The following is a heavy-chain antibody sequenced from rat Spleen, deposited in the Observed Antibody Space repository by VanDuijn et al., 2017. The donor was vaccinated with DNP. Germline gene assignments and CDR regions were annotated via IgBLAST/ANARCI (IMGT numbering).Heavy chain of an antibody. Sequence: EVQLVESGGGLVQPGNSLKLSCAASGFTFSDYAMAWVRQSPKKGLEWVATIIYDGSSTYYRDSVKGRFTISRDNAKSTLYLQMDSLRSEETATYYCATHTTGDYWGQGVMVTVSA. V-gene: IGHV5S10*01. CDR2: IIYDGSST. D-gene: IGHD1-6*01. CDR3: ATHTTGDY. CDR1: GFTFSDYA. J-gene: IGHJ2*01.